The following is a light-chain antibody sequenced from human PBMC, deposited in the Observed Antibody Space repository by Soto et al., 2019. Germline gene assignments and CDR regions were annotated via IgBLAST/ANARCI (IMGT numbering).Light chain of an antibody. CDR2: DAS. CDR1: QSVGRN. V-gene: IGKV3-11*01. CDR3: QQRSNWPPT. Sequence: EIVLTQSPATLSLSPGERATLSCRASQSVGRNLAWYQQKPGQAPRLLIYDASNRATGIPARFSGGGSGTDFTLTISSLEPEDFEVYYCQQRSNWPPTFGQGTKVEI. J-gene: IGKJ1*01.